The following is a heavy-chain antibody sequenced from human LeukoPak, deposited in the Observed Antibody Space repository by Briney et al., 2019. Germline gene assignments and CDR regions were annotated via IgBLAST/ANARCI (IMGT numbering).Heavy chain of an antibody. D-gene: IGHD6-13*01. J-gene: IGHJ4*02. CDR2: ISYDGSNK. CDR3: AKSSAGKFDY. Sequence: GGSLRLSCTASGFTFSDHAMHWVRQAPGKGLEWVAVISYDGSNKYYADSVKGRFTISRDNSKNTLYLQMNSLRAEDTAVYYCAKSSAGKFDYWGQGTLVTVSS. CDR1: GFTFSDHA. V-gene: IGHV3-30*18.